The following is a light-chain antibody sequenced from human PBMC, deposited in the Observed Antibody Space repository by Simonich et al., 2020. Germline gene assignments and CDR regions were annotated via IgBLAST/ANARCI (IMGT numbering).Light chain of an antibody. J-gene: IGLJ3*02. CDR1: ALPKKY. V-gene: IGLV3-10*01. CDR3: YSTDSSGNHWV. CDR2: EDS. Sequence: SYELTQPPSVSVSLGQMARITCSGEALPKKYAYWYQQKPGQFPVLVIYEDSKRPSGIPERFSGSSSGTMATLTISGAQVEDEADYYCYSTDSSGNHWVFGGGTKLTVL.